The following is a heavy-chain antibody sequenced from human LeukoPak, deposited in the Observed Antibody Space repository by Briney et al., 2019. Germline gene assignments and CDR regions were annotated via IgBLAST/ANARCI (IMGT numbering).Heavy chain of an antibody. CDR3: AKAALRYQLLSSLDY. Sequence: PGGSLRLSCAASGFTFSSYSMNWVRQAPGKGLEWVSAISGSGASTYYADSVKGRFTISRDNSKNTLYLQMNSLRAEDTAIYYCAKAALRYQLLSSLDYWGQGTLVTVSS. CDR2: ISGSGAST. J-gene: IGHJ4*02. D-gene: IGHD2-2*01. V-gene: IGHV3-23*01. CDR1: GFTFSSYS.